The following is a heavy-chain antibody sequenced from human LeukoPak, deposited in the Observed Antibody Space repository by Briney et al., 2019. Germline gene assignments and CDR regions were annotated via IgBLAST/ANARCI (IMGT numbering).Heavy chain of an antibody. D-gene: IGHD6-13*01. J-gene: IGHJ4*02. CDR3: AKDTDGAAAGTTWGH. V-gene: IGHV3-9*01. Sequence: GGSLRLSCTASGFTFDDYAMHWVRQAPGKGLEWVSGISWSSGSLGYADSVKGRFIISRDNAKNCLYLQMNSLRAEDTALYYCAKDTDGAAAGTTWGHWGQGTLVTVSS. CDR1: GFTFDDYA. CDR2: ISWSSGSL.